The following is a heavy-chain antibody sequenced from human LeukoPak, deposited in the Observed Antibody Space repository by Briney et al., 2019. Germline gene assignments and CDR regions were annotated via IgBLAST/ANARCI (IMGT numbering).Heavy chain of an antibody. Sequence: GGSLRLSCAASAFTFSNAWMNWIRQAPGKGLEWVGRIKSKTDGGTTDYAAPVKGRFTISRDDSKNTLYQQMNSLKTEDTAVYYCTTEERVSSGYCSGGSCYIDYWGQGTLVTVSS. CDR2: IKSKTDGGTT. CDR1: AFTFSNAW. V-gene: IGHV3-15*01. J-gene: IGHJ4*02. CDR3: TTEERVSSGYCSGGSCYIDY. D-gene: IGHD2-15*01.